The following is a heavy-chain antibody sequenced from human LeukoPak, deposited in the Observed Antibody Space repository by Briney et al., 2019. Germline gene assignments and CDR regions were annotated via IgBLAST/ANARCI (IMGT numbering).Heavy chain of an antibody. CDR1: GFTFSSYG. Sequence: AGGSLRLSCAASGFTFSSYGMHWVRQAPGKGLEWVAVIWYDGSNKYYADSVKGRFTISRDNSKNTLYLQMNSLRAEDTAVYYCARGVEMYYDILTGYRYYYGMDVWGQGTTVTVSS. CDR3: ARGVEMYYDILTGYRYYYGMDV. V-gene: IGHV3-33*01. CDR2: IWYDGSNK. D-gene: IGHD3-9*01. J-gene: IGHJ6*02.